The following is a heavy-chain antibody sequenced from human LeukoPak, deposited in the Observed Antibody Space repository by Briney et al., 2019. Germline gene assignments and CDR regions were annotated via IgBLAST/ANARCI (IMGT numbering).Heavy chain of an antibody. V-gene: IGHV4-39*01. Sequence: TSETLSLTCTVSGGSISSSSYYWGWMRQPPGKGLEWIGSIYYSGSTYYNPSLKSRVTISVDTSKNQFSLKLSSVTAADTAVYYCARRVRHHSYYYYGMDVWGQGTTVTVSS. J-gene: IGHJ6*02. CDR2: IYYSGST. CDR1: GGSISSSSYY. D-gene: IGHD4-23*01. CDR3: ARRVRHHSYYYYGMDV.